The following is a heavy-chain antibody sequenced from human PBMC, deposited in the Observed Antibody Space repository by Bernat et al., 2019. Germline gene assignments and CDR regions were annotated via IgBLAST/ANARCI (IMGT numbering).Heavy chain of an antibody. Sequence: VQLVESGGGVVQPGRSLRLSCAASGFTFSSYAMHWVRQAPGKGLEWVAVISYDGSNKYYADSVKGRFTISRDNSKNTLYLQMNSLRAEDTAVYYCARDRVWRRYYDSRGRQGAFDIWGQGTMVTVSS. CDR2: ISYDGSNK. CDR1: GFTFSSYA. J-gene: IGHJ3*02. V-gene: IGHV3-30-3*01. D-gene: IGHD3-22*01. CDR3: ARDRVWRRYYDSRGRQGAFDI.